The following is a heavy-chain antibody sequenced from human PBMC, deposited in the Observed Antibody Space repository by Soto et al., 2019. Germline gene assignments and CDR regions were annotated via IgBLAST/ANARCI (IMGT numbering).Heavy chain of an antibody. V-gene: IGHV4-39*01. J-gene: IGHJ4*02. CDR1: GGSISSSSYY. D-gene: IGHD2-15*01. Sequence: QLQLQESGPGLVKPSETLSLTCTVSGGSISSSSYYWGWIRQPPGKGLEWIGSIYYSGSTYYNPSLKSRVTISVDESKNQFSLKLSSVTAAVTAVYYCARHTPAISISDHWGQGTLVTVSS. CDR2: IYYSGST. CDR3: ARHTPAISISDH.